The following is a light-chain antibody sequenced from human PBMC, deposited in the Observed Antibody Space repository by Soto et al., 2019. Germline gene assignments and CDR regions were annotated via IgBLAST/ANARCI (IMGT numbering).Light chain of an antibody. J-gene: IGLJ1*01. CDR1: SSNIGAGYD. CDR3: QSYDSSLSGPYV. Sequence: QSVLTQPPSVSGAPGQRVTISCTGSSSNIGAGYDVHWYQQLPGTAPKLLIYGNSNRPSGVSDRFSGSKSGTSASLAITGXXXEDEADYYCQSYDSSLSGPYVFGTGTKVTVL. V-gene: IGLV1-40*01. CDR2: GNS.